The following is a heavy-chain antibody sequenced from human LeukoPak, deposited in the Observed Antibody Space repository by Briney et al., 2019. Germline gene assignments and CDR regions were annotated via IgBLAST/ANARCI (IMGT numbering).Heavy chain of an antibody. CDR3: ARHSIFPSSPSPSFDP. J-gene: IGHJ5*02. V-gene: IGHV4-4*09. CDR2: IYTSGST. Sequence: SETLSLTCTVAGGSISSYYWSWIRQPPGKGLELIGYIYTSGSTNYNPSLKSRVTISVDTSKNQFSLKLSSVTAADTAVYYCARHSIFPSSPSPSFDPWGQGTLVTVSS. CDR1: GGSISSYY. D-gene: IGHD6-6*01.